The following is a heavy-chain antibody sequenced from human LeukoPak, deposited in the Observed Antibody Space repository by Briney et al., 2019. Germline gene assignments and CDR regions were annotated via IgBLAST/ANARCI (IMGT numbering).Heavy chain of an antibody. J-gene: IGHJ4*02. Sequence: ASVKVSCKASGYTFISFYIHWVRQAPGQGLEWMGVINPSGGTTLYAQKFRGRVTMTRDTSTSTVYMELSSLRSEDTAVYYCARGYCNGGSCYSFYYWGQGTLVTVPS. D-gene: IGHD2-15*01. CDR3: ARGYCNGGSCYSFYY. CDR2: INPSGGTT. V-gene: IGHV1-46*01. CDR1: GYTFISFY.